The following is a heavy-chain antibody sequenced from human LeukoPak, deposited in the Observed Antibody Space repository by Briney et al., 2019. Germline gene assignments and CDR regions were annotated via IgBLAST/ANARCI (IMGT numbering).Heavy chain of an antibody. D-gene: IGHD3-22*01. V-gene: IGHV4-31*03. CDR1: GGSISSGGYY. CDR2: IYYSGST. J-gene: IGHJ4*02. CDR3: ARASRRYYYDSSGYYSDPKTLDY. Sequence: SETLSLTCTVSGGSISSGGYYWSWIRQHPGKGLEWIGYIYYSGSTYYNPSLKSRVTISVDTSKNQFSLKLSSVTAADTAVYYCARASRRYYYDSSGYYSDPKTLDYWGQGTLVTVSS.